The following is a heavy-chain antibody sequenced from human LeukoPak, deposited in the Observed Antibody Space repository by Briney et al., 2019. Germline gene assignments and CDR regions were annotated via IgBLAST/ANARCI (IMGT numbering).Heavy chain of an antibody. CDR3: AKSGTTVVIPIDY. CDR2: ISYDGSNK. D-gene: IGHD4-23*01. V-gene: IGHV3-30*18. Sequence: GKSLRLSCAASGFTFSGFGMHWVRQAPGKGLEWVAVISYDGSNKYYADSVKGRFTISRDNSKNTLYLQMNSLRAEDTAVYYCAKSGTTVVIPIDYWGQGTLVTVSS. J-gene: IGHJ4*02. CDR1: GFTFSGFG.